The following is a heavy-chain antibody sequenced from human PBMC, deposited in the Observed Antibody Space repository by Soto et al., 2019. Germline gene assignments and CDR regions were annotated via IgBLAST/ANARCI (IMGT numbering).Heavy chain of an antibody. V-gene: IGHV3-11*01. CDR3: ARDGPRHCSSTSCWNFYYYMDV. J-gene: IGHJ6*03. CDR2: INSKSSTI. CDR1: GFTFSDYY. Sequence: QVQLVESGGGLVKPGGSLRLSCAASGFTFSDYYMSWIRQAPGKGLEWVSYINSKSSTIYYADSVKGRFTISRDNAKNSLYLQMNSLRAEDTAVYYCARDGPRHCSSTSCWNFYYYMDVWGKGTTVTVSS. D-gene: IGHD2-2*01.